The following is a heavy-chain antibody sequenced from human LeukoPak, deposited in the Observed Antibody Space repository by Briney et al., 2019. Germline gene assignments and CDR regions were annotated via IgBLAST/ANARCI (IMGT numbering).Heavy chain of an antibody. J-gene: IGHJ2*01. Sequence: PGGSLRLSCAASGFTFSDYYMSWIRQAPGKGLEWVSYISSSSSYTNYADSVKGRFTISRDNAKNSLYLQMNSLRAVDTAVYYCARARYDSSGYYSNWYFDLWGRGTLVTVSS. CDR1: GFTFSDYY. CDR3: ARARYDSSGYYSNWYFDL. D-gene: IGHD3-22*01. CDR2: ISSSSSYT. V-gene: IGHV3-11*05.